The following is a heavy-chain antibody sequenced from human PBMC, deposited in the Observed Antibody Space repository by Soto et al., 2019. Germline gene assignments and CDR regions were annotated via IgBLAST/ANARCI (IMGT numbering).Heavy chain of an antibody. D-gene: IGHD2-2*02. CDR2: IYSSGST. V-gene: IGHV4-61*01. Sequence: SETLSLTCTVSGGSVSSDTHYWSWIRQPPGKRLEWIGFIYSSGSTNYNPSPKSRVTMSVDTSKNQFSLKLRSVIVADTAVYHCARFVRSCSGTTCYTRADVWGQGTTVTVSS. CDR3: ARFVRSCSGTTCYTRADV. J-gene: IGHJ6*02. CDR1: GGSVSSDTHY.